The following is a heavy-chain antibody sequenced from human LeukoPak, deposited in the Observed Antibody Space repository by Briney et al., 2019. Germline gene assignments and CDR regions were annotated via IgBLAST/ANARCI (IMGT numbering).Heavy chain of an antibody. D-gene: IGHD3-22*01. CDR3: ARELYYYDSSGYYYGPRVVLDAFDI. V-gene: IGHV1-18*01. CDR2: ISAYNGNT. Sequence: ASVKVSCKASGYTFTSYGISWVRQAPGQGLEWMGWISAYNGNTNYAQKLQSRVTMTTDTSTSTAYMELRSLRSDDTAVYYCARELYYYDSSGYYYGPRVVLDAFDIWGQGTMVTVSS. CDR1: GYTFTSYG. J-gene: IGHJ3*02.